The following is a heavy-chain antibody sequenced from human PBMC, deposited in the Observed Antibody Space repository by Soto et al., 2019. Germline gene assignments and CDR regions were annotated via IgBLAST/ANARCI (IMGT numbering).Heavy chain of an antibody. Sequence: PGGSLRLSCEASGFTSSSYWMNWVRQAPGKGLEWVAIIKKDGSEKYYVDSVKGRFTISRDNAKNSLYLQMNDLRAEDTAVYYCAGGSGWLIDYWGRGTLVTVSS. V-gene: IGHV3-7*03. J-gene: IGHJ4*02. CDR1: GFTSSSYW. CDR2: IKKDGSEK. CDR3: AGGSGWLIDY. D-gene: IGHD6-19*01.